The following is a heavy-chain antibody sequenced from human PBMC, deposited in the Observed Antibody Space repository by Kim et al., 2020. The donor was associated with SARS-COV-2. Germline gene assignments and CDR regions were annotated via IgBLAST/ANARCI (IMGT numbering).Heavy chain of an antibody. CDR3: ARARTPYNWFDP. J-gene: IGHJ5*02. V-gene: IGHV4-31*03. CDR1: GGSISSGGYY. Sequence: SETLSLTCTVSGGSISSGGYYWSWIRQHPGKGLEWIGYIYYSGSTYYNPSLKSRVTISVDTSKNQFSLKLSSVTAADTAVYYCARARTPYNWFDPWGQGTLVTVSS. CDR2: IYYSGST.